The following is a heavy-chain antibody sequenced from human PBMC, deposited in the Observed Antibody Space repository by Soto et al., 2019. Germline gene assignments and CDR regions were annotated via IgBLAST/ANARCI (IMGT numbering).Heavy chain of an antibody. CDR3: TTVRYSGYDYPHYYYGMDV. J-gene: IGHJ6*02. CDR2: IKSKTDGGTT. D-gene: IGHD5-12*01. Sequence: GGSLILSCAASGFTFSNSLMNWVRQAPGKGLEWVGRIKSKTDGGTTDYAAPVKGRFTISRDDSKNTLYLQMNSLKTEDTAVYYCTTVRYSGYDYPHYYYGMDVWGQGTTVTVSS. CDR1: GFTFSNSL. V-gene: IGHV3-15*07.